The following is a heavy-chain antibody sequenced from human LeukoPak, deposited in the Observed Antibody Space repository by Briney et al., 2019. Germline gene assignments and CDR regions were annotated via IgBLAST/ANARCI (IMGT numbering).Heavy chain of an antibody. CDR2: ISWDGGST. CDR3: AKDGYCSGGSCFTIRTYYYYYMDV. V-gene: IGHV3-43D*03. CDR1: GFTFDDYA. Sequence: SGGSLRLSCAASGFTFDDYAMHWVRQAPGKGLEWVSLISWDGGSTYYADSVKGRFTISRDNSKNSLYLQMNSLRAEDTALYYCAKDGYCSGGSCFTIRTYYYYYMDVWGKGTTVTVSS. D-gene: IGHD2-15*01. J-gene: IGHJ6*03.